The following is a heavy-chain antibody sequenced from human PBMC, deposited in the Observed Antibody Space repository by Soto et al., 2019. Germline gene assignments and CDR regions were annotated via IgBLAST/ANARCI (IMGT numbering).Heavy chain of an antibody. CDR2: VKDGGHT. V-gene: IGHV4-34*01. Sequence: QVQLQQWGAGLLKPSETLSLNCAVTGGSLSGYYWSWIRQPPGKGLEWIGEVKDGGHTNYSPSPRGLVTISSDTANNQYSLRLNSVTAADTVVYYCARGQEGVVATHWDQGSLVTVSS. D-gene: IGHD5-12*01. CDR3: ARGQEGVVATH. CDR1: GGSLSGYY. J-gene: IGHJ4*02.